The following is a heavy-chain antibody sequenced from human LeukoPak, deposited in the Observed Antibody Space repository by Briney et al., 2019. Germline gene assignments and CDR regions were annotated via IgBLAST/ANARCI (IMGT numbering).Heavy chain of an antibody. CDR1: GFTLNNAW. CDR3: TTSYYDSSGFRA. CDR2: IKSKTDGGTI. J-gene: IGHJ4*02. Sequence: GGSLRLSCAASGFTLNNAWMSWVRQAPGKGLEWVGRIKSKTDGGTIDYAAPVKDRSTISRDDSRNMVYLLMNSLKTEDTAVYYCTTSYYDSSGFRAWGQGTLVTVSS. V-gene: IGHV3-15*01. D-gene: IGHD3-22*01.